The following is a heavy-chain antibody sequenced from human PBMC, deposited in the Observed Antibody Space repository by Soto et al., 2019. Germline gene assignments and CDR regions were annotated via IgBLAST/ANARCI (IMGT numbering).Heavy chain of an antibody. CDR2: ISSSGSTI. CDR3: AREPPRLGSGYVHYYMDV. V-gene: IGHV3-11*01. J-gene: IGHJ6*03. CDR1: GFTFSDYY. Sequence: PGGSLRLSCAASGFTFSDYYMSWIRQAPGKGLEWVSYISSSGSTIYYADSVKGRFTISRDNAKNSLYLQMNSLRAEDTAVYYCAREPPRLGSGYVHYYMDVWGKGTTVTVSS. D-gene: IGHD5-12*01.